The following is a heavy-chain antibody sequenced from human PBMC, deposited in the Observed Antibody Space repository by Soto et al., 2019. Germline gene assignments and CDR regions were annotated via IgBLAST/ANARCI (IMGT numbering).Heavy chain of an antibody. CDR2: RYYSGST. V-gene: IGHV4-31*03. CDR3: AKNPRPKITMVRGVAPDDAFDI. J-gene: IGHJ3*02. D-gene: IGHD3-10*01. Sequence: SETLSLTCTVSGGSISSGGYYWIWIRQHPGKVLDWIGYRYYSGSTYYNPSLKSRVTISVDTSKNRFSLKLSSVTAADTAVCYCAKNPRPKITMVRGVAPDDAFDIWGQGTMVTVSS. CDR1: GGSISSGGYY.